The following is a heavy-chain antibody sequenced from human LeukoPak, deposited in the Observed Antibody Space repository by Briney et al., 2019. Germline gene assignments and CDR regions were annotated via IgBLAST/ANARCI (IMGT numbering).Heavy chain of an antibody. Sequence: GGSLRLSCVASGFTFSNSGMHWVRQAPGKGLEWVAFIRYDGTNKYYADSVKGRFTISRDNSKNTLYLQMNSLRADDTAVYYCAKKRDSNSLGDFDYWGQGTLVTVSS. V-gene: IGHV3-30*02. J-gene: IGHJ4*02. D-gene: IGHD6-6*01. CDR1: GFTFSNSG. CDR3: AKKRDSNSLGDFDY. CDR2: IRYDGTNK.